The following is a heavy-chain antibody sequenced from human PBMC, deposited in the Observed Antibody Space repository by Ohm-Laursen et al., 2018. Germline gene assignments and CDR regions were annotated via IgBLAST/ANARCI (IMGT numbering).Heavy chain of an antibody. J-gene: IGHJ4*02. CDR2: INSDGSSI. Sequence: SLRLSCTASGFTFCSYWMHWVRQAPGKGLVWVSRINSDGSSISYADSVKGRFTISRDNAKNSLYLQMNSLRGDDTAVYYCVNTVRSQAWDYWGQGTLVTVSS. CDR3: VNTVRSQAWDY. V-gene: IGHV3-74*01. CDR1: GFTFCSYW. D-gene: IGHD2/OR15-2a*01.